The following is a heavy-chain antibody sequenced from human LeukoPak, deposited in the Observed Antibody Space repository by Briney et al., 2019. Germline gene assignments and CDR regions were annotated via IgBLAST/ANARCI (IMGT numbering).Heavy chain of an antibody. CDR3: AREGVIWQQLPMNFDY. CDR1: GFTFSSYS. D-gene: IGHD6-13*01. Sequence: PGGSLRLSCAASGFTFSSYSMNWVRQAPGRGLEWVSSISSSSSYIYYADSVKGRFTISRDNAKNSLYLQMNSLRAEDTAVYYCAREGVIWQQLPMNFDYWGQGTLVTVSS. CDR2: ISSSSSYI. J-gene: IGHJ4*02. V-gene: IGHV3-21*01.